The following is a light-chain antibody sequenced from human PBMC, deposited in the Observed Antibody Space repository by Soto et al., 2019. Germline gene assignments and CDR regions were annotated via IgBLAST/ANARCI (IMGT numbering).Light chain of an antibody. Sequence: DIQMTQSPSTLSASVGDRVTITCRASQSISSWLAWYQQKPGKAPKLLIYDASSLESGVPSRFSGSGSGTEFTLTISSLHPDDFATYYCQQYNSYSPLFTFGPGTKVDIK. J-gene: IGKJ3*01. CDR1: QSISSW. CDR3: QQYNSYSPLFT. V-gene: IGKV1-5*01. CDR2: DAS.